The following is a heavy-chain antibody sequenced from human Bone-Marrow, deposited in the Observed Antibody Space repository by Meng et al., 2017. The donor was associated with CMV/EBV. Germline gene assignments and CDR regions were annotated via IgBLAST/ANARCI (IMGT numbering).Heavy chain of an antibody. V-gene: IGHV1-69*05. CDR3: ARVRSSGLVVPAAMGNYYYGMDV. J-gene: IGHJ6*02. CDR1: GGTFSSYA. CDR2: IIPIFGTA. Sequence: KISCAASGGTFSSYAISWVRQAPGQGLEWMGGIIPIFGTANYAQKFQGRVTITTDESTSTAYMELSSLRSEDTAVYYCARVRSSGLVVPAAMGNYYYGMDVWGQGTTVTVSS. D-gene: IGHD2-2*01.